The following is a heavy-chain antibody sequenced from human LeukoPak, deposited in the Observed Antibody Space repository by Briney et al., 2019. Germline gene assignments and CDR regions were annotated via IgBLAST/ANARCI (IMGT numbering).Heavy chain of an antibody. CDR2: IKSKSDGGTT. J-gene: IGHJ4*02. V-gene: IGHV3-15*01. D-gene: IGHD3/OR15-3a*01. Sequence: PGGSLRLSCAASGFTFSAAWMSWVRQAPGKDLEWVGRIKSKSDGGTTDYAASVKGRVTISRDDSKNTLYLQMNSLKTEDTAVYYCAREGLIFGMVIPYFDYWGQGTLVTVSS. CDR3: AREGLIFGMVIPYFDY. CDR1: GFTFSAAW.